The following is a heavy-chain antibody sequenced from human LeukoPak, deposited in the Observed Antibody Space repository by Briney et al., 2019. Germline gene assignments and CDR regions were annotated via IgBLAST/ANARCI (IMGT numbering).Heavy chain of an antibody. V-gene: IGHV1-18*01. D-gene: IGHD3-9*01. J-gene: IGHJ4*02. Sequence: ASVKVSCKASGYTFTSYGISWVRQAPGQGLEWMGWISAYNGNTNYAQKLQGRVTMTTDTSTSTAYMELRSLRSDDTAVYYCARSGSAPGYRSPHFDYWGQGILVTVSS. CDR2: ISAYNGNT. CDR1: GYTFTSYG. CDR3: ARSGSAPGYRSPHFDY.